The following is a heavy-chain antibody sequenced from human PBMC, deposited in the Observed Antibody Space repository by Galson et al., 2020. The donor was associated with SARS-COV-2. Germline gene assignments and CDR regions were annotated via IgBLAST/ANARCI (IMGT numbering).Heavy chain of an antibody. J-gene: IGHJ4*02. CDR3: ARDVPPTTLLRSDDY. CDR1: GDSISSSSYY. D-gene: IGHD2-15*01. CDR2: IYNSGIT. V-gene: IGHV4-39*07. Sequence: SETLSLTCSVSGDSISSSSYYWGWIRQPPGKGLEWIGSIYNSGITYYNPSLKSRVTISVDTSINQFSLRLSSVTAADTAVYYCARDVPPTTLLRSDDYWGQGTLVTVSS.